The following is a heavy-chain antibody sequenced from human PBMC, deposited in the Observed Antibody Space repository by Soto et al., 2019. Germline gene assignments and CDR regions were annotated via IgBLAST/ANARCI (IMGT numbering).Heavy chain of an antibody. D-gene: IGHD2-2*01. CDR1: GGSISGYY. Sequence: PSETLSLTCTVSGGSISGYYWSWIRQPPGKGLEWIGNIYYRGLTNYNPSLKSRVTISEDTSRNQFSMRMSSVTAADTAVYYCARHLAAGNQLLRFPKYYFDFWGQGTLVTVS. CDR3: ARHLAAGNQLLRFPKYYFDF. CDR2: IYYRGLT. V-gene: IGHV4-59*08. J-gene: IGHJ4*02.